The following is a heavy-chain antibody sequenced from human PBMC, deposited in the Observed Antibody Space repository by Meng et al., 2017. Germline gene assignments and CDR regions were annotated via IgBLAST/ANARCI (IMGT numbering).Heavy chain of an antibody. V-gene: IGHV3-21*01. CDR1: GFTFSSYS. D-gene: IGHD6-13*01. Sequence: GESLKISCAASGFTFSSYSMNWVRQAPGKGLEWVSSISSSSSYIYYADSVKGRFTISRDNSNHSLYLQMNSLRAEDTSVYYCARDEQIVVYSNIDYWGQGTLVTVSS. CDR3: ARDEQIVVYSNIDY. J-gene: IGHJ4*02. CDR2: ISSSSSYI.